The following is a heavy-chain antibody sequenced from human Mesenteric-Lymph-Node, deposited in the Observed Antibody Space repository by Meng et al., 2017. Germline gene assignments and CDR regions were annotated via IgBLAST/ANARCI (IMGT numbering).Heavy chain of an antibody. Sequence: HVQSMQYGSELKKPGASVKFSCKASGYTFSTYTINWVRQAHGRGLEWMGWISTNTGTPTYTQGFTGRFVFSLDTSVSTAYLQISSLKAEDTAVYYCARGGNIDPWGQGTLVTVSS. CDR1: GYTFSTYT. V-gene: IGHV7-4-1*02. J-gene: IGHJ5*02. CDR3: ARGGNIDP. CDR2: ISTNTGTP.